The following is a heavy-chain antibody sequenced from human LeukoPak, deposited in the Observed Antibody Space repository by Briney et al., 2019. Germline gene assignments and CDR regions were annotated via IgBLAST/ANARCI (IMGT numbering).Heavy chain of an antibody. J-gene: IGHJ5*02. Sequence: SETLSLTCTVSGGSISSYYWSWIRQPPGKGLEWIGYIYYSGSTNYNPSLKSRVTISVDTSKNQFSLKLSSVTAADTAVYYCARSGLADLDDSSGYFNWFDPWGQGTLVTVSS. CDR2: IYYSGST. CDR3: ARSGLADLDDSSGYFNWFDP. V-gene: IGHV4-59*01. CDR1: GGSISSYY. D-gene: IGHD3-22*01.